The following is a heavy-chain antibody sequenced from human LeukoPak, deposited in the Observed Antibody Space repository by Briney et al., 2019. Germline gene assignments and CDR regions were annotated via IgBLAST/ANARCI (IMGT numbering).Heavy chain of an antibody. CDR2: IYYSGST. D-gene: IGHD1-26*01. CDR3: ARSTSGSYSYFDY. Sequence: SETLSLTCTVSGGSISSYYWSWIRQPPGKGLEWIGYIYYSGSTNYNPSLKSRVTISLDTSKNQFSLKLSSVTAADTAVYYCARSTSGSYSYFDYWGQGTLVTVSS. V-gene: IGHV4-59*01. CDR1: GGSISSYY. J-gene: IGHJ4*02.